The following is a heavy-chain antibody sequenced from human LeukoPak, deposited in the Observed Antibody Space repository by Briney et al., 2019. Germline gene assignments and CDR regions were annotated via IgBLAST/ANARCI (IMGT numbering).Heavy chain of an antibody. CDR2: INPNSGGT. D-gene: IGHD2-2*01. Sequence: GASVKVSCKASGYTFTGYYMHWVRQAPGQGLEWMGWINPNSGGTNYAQKFQGRVTMTRDTSISTAYMELSRLRSDDTAVYYCASRYCSSTSCYYFDYWGQGTLVTVSS. V-gene: IGHV1-2*02. CDR3: ASRYCSSTSCYYFDY. J-gene: IGHJ4*02. CDR1: GYTFTGYY.